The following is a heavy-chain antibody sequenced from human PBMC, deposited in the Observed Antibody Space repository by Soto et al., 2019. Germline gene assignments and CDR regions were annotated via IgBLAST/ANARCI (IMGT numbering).Heavy chain of an antibody. V-gene: IGHV1-46*01. D-gene: IGHD1-26*01. Sequence: QVQLVQSGAEMKQPGASVKLSCQASGYIFIHCFMHWVRQAPGQGLEWMGGINPSSGTTTYAQKFQGRVTVNRDTSTSTVYMELGSLGSGDTAMYYCARSLGETTSLFDYWGQGSLVTVSA. CDR2: INPSSGTT. CDR3: ARSLGETTSLFDY. J-gene: IGHJ4*02. CDR1: GYIFIHCF.